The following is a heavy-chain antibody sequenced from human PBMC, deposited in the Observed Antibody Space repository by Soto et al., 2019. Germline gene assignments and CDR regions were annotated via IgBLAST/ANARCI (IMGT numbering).Heavy chain of an antibody. CDR2: ISGSGGST. CDR1: GFTFSSYA. CDR3: AKDFYFDGAFDI. D-gene: IGHD3-10*01. V-gene: IGHV3-23*01. J-gene: IGHJ3*02. Sequence: GGSLRLSCAASGFTFSSYAMSWVRQAPGKGLEWVSAISGSGGSTYYADSVKGRFTISRDNSKNTLYLQMNSLTAEDTAVYYCAKDFYFDGAFDIWGQGTMVTVSS.